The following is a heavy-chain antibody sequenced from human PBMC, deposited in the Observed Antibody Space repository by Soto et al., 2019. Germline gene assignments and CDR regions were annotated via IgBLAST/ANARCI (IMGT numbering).Heavy chain of an antibody. CDR2: IVPNFGKA. Sequence: ASVKVSCKASGGTLSSYAISWVRQAPGQGLEWIGGIVPNFGKAHYAHNFQGRVTITADESTSTAYMGLSSLRSADTAVYYCARVGIVVLPATLGGVYNFYGRDIWGKGTTV. CDR3: ARVGIVVLPATLGGVYNFYGRDI. CDR1: GGTLSSYA. J-gene: IGHJ6*04. V-gene: IGHV1-69*13. D-gene: IGHD2-2*01.